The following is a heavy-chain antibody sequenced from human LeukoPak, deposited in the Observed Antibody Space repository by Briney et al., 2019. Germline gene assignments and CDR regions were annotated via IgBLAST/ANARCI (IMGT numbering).Heavy chain of an antibody. CDR2: ISGSGGRT. Sequence: AGSLRLSCAASGCTFSSYAMSWVRQAPGKGLEWVGAISGSGGRTYYADSVEGRFTISRDKSKNTLYMQMNSLRAEDTAVYYCAKDGTWRFIINWLDPWGQGTLVTVSS. J-gene: IGHJ5*02. D-gene: IGHD3-10*01. CDR1: GCTFSSYA. CDR3: AKDGTWRFIINWLDP. V-gene: IGHV3-23*01.